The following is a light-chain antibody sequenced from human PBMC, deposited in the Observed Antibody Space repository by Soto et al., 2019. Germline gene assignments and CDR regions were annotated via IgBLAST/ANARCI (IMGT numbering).Light chain of an antibody. CDR2: DVS. CDR1: SSDVGGYNY. J-gene: IGLJ2*01. Sequence: QSALTQPASVSGSPGQSITISCTGTSSDVGGYNYVSWYQQYPGKAPKLMIYDVSNRPSEVSNRFSGSKSDNTASLTISGLQAEDEADYYCSSYPASNTLVFGGGTKVTVL. V-gene: IGLV2-14*01. CDR3: SSYPASNTLV.